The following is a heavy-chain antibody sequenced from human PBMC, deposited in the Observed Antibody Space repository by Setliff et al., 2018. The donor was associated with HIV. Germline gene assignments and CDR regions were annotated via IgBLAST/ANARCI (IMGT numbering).Heavy chain of an antibody. CDR3: ARDRVELFWDGELNYMDV. CDR2: IWDDGSNK. CDR1: GFGFSRYA. D-gene: IGHD3-10*01. J-gene: IGHJ6*03. V-gene: IGHV3-33*01. Sequence: PGESLKISCATSGFGFSRYAMHWVRQAPGKGLEWVAVIWDDGSNKYYADSVKGRFTIFRDNSKNTLYLQMNSLRAEDTAVYYCARDRVELFWDGELNYMDVWGKGTTVTVSS.